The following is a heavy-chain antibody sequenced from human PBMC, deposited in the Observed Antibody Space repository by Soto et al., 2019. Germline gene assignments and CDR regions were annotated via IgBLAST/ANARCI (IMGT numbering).Heavy chain of an antibody. V-gene: IGHV3-23*01. Sequence: EAQLLESGGRLVQPGGSLRLSCAAAGFTFSNYALTWVRQSPGKGLEWVSTFSGSGGSTYYADSVRGRFTISRDNSKNTLFLQMNSLRVEDTAIYYCARDWTGDTCPCLDVWGQGTTVSVSS. CDR3: ARDWTGDTCPCLDV. J-gene: IGHJ6*02. CDR2: FSGSGGST. D-gene: IGHD3-3*01. CDR1: GFTFSNYA.